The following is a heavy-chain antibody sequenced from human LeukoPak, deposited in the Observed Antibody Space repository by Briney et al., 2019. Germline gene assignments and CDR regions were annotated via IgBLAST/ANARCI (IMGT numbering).Heavy chain of an antibody. V-gene: IGHV4-59*12. J-gene: IGHJ5*02. CDR3: ARVGYYDILTGSWFDP. CDR1: GGSISSYY. D-gene: IGHD3-9*01. CDR2: IYYSGST. Sequence: SETLSLTCTVSGGSISSYYWSWIRQPPGKGLEWIGYIYYSGSTNYNPSLKSRVTISVDTSKNQFSLKLSSVTAADTAVYYCARVGYYDILTGSWFDPWGQGTLVTVSS.